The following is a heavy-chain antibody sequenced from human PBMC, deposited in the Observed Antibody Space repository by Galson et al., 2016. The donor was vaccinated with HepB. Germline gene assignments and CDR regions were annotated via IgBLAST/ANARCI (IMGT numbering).Heavy chain of an antibody. D-gene: IGHD3-10*01. CDR1: GGTFSGYY. CDR3: ARDRSQDWFDP. CDR2: IHYSGST. Sequence: SETLSLTCAVYGGTFSGYYWSWIRQPPGKGLEWIGCIHYSGSTKYNPSLKSRVTISVDTSKNQFSLKLSSVTAADTAVYYCARDRSQDWFDPGGQGTLVTVAS. V-gene: IGHV4-59*01. J-gene: IGHJ5*02.